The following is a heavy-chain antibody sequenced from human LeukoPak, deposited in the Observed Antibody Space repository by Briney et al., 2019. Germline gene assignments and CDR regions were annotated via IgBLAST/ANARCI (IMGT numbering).Heavy chain of an antibody. Sequence: GGSLRLSCAASGFTSSSYGMHWVRQAPGKGLEWVAFIRYDGSNKYYADSVKGRFTISRDNSKNTLYLQMNSLRAEDTAVYYCAKDRDGFWSGYYITDYWGQGTLVTVSS. V-gene: IGHV3-30*02. CDR2: IRYDGSNK. J-gene: IGHJ4*02. CDR3: AKDRDGFWSGYYITDY. D-gene: IGHD3-3*01. CDR1: GFTSSSYG.